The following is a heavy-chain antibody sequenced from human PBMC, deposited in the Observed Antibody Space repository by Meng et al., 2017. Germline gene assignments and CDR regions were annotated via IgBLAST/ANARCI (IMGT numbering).Heavy chain of an antibody. CDR2: INTNTGNP. D-gene: IGHD1-26*01. J-gene: IGHJ4*02. Sequence: QSFLSGSCVKKPGASVKCSCKASGYTFTSYAMNWVRQAPGQGLEWMGWINTNTGNPTYAQGFTGRFVFSLDTSVSTAYLQISSLKAEDTAVYYCAREGRVDFDYWGQGTLVTVSS. CDR1: GYTFTSYA. CDR3: AREGRVDFDY. V-gene: IGHV7-4-1*02.